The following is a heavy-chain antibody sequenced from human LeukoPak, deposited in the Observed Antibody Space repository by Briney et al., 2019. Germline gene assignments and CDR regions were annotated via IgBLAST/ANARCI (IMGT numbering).Heavy chain of an antibody. CDR2: IYHSGSP. J-gene: IGHJ5*02. V-gene: IGHV4-39*07. D-gene: IGHD6-25*01. CDR3: ARVVAAAGNNWFDP. Sequence: SETLSLTCTVSGGSISSSSYYWGWIRQPPGKGLEWIGSIYHSGSPYYNPSLKSRLSISIDTSKNQFSLKLNSVTAADTAVYYCARVVAAAGNNWFDPWGQGTLVTVSS. CDR1: GGSISSSSYY.